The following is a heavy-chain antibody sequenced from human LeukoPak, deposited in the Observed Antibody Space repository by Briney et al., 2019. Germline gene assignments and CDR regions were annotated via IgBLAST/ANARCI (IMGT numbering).Heavy chain of an antibody. CDR3: VKGPLVRGVMPNWFDP. CDR2: ISWKTDTV. J-gene: IGHJ5*02. V-gene: IGHV3-9*01. CDR1: GFNFDDSG. Sequence: PGRSLRLSCVASGFNFDDSGMHWVRQPPGKGLEWVSGISWKTDTVGYADSVKGRFTISRDYAKSSLYLQMNSLRPEDTALYYCVKGPLVRGVMPNWFDPWGQGTLVTVSS. D-gene: IGHD3-10*01.